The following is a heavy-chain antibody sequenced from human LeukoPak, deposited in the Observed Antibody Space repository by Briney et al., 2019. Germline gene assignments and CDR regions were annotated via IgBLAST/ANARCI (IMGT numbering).Heavy chain of an antibody. D-gene: IGHD1-26*01. J-gene: IGHJ4*02. CDR2: ISSSSTI. CDR3: AKGPTIPPHYSTTRNYFETKAHFDY. Sequence: GGSLRLSCAASGSTFSSYSMNWVRQAPGKGLEWVSYISSSSTIYYADSVKGRFTISRDNSKNSLYLQMNSLRPEDTALYYCAKGPTIPPHYSTTRNYFETKAHFDYWGQGTLVTVSS. CDR1: GSTFSSYS. V-gene: IGHV3-48*04.